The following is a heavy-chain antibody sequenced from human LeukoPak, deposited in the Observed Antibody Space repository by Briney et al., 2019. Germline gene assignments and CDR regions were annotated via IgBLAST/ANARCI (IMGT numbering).Heavy chain of an antibody. D-gene: IGHD3-10*01. Sequence: GASVKVSCKASGGTFSSYAISWVRQAPGQGLEWMGGIIPIFGTANYAQKFQGRVTITADESTSTAYMELSSLRFEDTAVYYCAAEIRGKRGFDYWGQGTLVTVSS. CDR2: IIPIFGTA. J-gene: IGHJ4*02. CDR3: AAEIRGKRGFDY. CDR1: GGTFSSYA. V-gene: IGHV1-69*13.